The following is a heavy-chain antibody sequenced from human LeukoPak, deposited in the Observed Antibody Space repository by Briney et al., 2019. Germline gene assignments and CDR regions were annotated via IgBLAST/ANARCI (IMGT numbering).Heavy chain of an antibody. J-gene: IGHJ4*02. CDR1: GFIFSSYW. CDR2: INRDGSDQ. D-gene: IGHD2-15*01. CDR3: GGGPGY. Sequence: GESLRLSCAASGFIFSSYWLRWVRQAPGKGLEWVANINRDGSDQYYVDSVKGRFTISRDNAKNSLYLQMNSLRAEDPAVYYCGGGPGYWGQGTLVTVSS. V-gene: IGHV3-7*01.